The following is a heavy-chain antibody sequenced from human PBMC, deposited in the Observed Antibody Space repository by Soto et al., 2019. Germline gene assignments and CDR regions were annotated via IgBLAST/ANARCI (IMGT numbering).Heavy chain of an antibody. J-gene: IGHJ4*02. D-gene: IGHD3-22*01. V-gene: IGHV1-3*01. CDR3: ARGWYHDSSGYYYGYYFDY. CDR2: INAGNGNT. CDR1: GYTLTSYA. Sequence: ASVKVSCKASGYTLTSYAMHWVRQAPGQRLEWMGWINAGNGNTKYSQKFQGRVTITRDTSASTAYMELSSLRSEDTAVYYCARGWYHDSSGYYYGYYFDYWGQGTLVTVSS.